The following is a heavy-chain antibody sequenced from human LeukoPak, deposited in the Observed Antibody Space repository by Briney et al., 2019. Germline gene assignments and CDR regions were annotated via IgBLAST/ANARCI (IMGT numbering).Heavy chain of an antibody. V-gene: IGHV1-46*04. CDR1: GYTFTSYY. Sequence: ASVKVSCKASGYTFTSYYMYWVRQAPGQGLEWMGIINPSSGITNSAQKLQGRVTVTRDTSTSTVYMELSSLRSDDTAVYYCARGGSGLEFWGQGTLVTVSS. CDR2: INPSSGIT. J-gene: IGHJ4*02. D-gene: IGHD3-3*01. CDR3: ARGGSGLEF.